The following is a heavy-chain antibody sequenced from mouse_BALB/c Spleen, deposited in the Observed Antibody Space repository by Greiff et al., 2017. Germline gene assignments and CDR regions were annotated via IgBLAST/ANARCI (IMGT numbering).Heavy chain of an antibody. V-gene: IGHV1S56*01. CDR2: IYPGNVNT. CDR3: ALMGSSSWFAY. Sequence: VQLQESGPELVKPGASVRISCKASGYTFTSYYIHWVKQRPGQGLEWIGWIYPGNVNTKYNEKFKGKATLTADKSSSTAYMQLSSLTSEDSAVYFCALMGSSSWFAYWGQGTLVTVSA. CDR1: GYTFTSYY. J-gene: IGHJ3*01. D-gene: IGHD1-1*01.